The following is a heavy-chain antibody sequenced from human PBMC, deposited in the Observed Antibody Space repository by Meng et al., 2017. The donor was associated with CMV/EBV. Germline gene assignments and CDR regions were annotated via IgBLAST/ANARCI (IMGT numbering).Heavy chain of an antibody. Sequence: GGSLRLSCAASGFTFSSYSMNWVRQAPGKGLEWVSYISSSSSTIYYADSVKGRFTISRDNAKNSLYLQMNSLRAEDTAVYYCAREGPGPSYYDFWSGYYTGAAFDIWGQGTMVTVSS. J-gene: IGHJ3*02. CDR1: GFTFSSYS. D-gene: IGHD3-3*01. CDR2: ISSSSSTI. V-gene: IGHV3-48*04. CDR3: AREGPGPSYYDFWSGYYTGAAFDI.